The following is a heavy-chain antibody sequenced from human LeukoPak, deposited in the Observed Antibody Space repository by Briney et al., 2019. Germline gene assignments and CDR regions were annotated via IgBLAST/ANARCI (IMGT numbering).Heavy chain of an antibody. CDR1: GGTFSDSDYA. J-gene: IGHJ4*02. D-gene: IGHD6-13*01. V-gene: IGHV1-69*04. CDR2: IIPILGIA. CDR3: ARNLRLAAGTDYFDY. Sequence: SVNVSCKDSGGTFSDSDYAVSWVRQAPGQGLEWVGRIIPILGIANYAQKFQGRVTITADKSTSTAYMELSSLKSEDTAVYYCARNLRLAAGTDYFDYWGQGTLVTVSS.